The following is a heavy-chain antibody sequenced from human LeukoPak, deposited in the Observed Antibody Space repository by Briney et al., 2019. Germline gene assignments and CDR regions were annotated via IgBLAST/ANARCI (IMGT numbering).Heavy chain of an antibody. J-gene: IGHJ4*02. V-gene: IGHV3-23*01. CDR1: KFTFRNYD. CDR3: AKRQCSGFNCAFFDL. D-gene: IGHD2-15*01. CDR2: IFASGGTT. Sequence: GGSLRLSCTASKFTFRNYDMSWLRQAPGKGLEWVSVIFASGGTTYYADSVKGRFTISRDNSKNTLSLQMNSLGAEDTAVYYCAKRQCSGFNCAFFDLWGQGTLVTVSS.